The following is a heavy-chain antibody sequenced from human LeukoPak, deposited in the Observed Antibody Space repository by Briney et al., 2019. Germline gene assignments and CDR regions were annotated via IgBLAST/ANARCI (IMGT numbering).Heavy chain of an antibody. V-gene: IGHV3-9*01. CDR1: GFTFDHYA. CDR2: ISWNSGSI. J-gene: IGHJ4*02. CDR3: AKDRDDILTVPDY. D-gene: IGHD3-9*01. Sequence: PGRSLRLSCAASGFTFDHYAMHWVRQAPGKGLEWVSGISWNSGSIGYADSVKGRFTISRDNAKNSLYLQMNSLRAEDTALYYCAKDRDDILTVPDYWGQGTLVTATS.